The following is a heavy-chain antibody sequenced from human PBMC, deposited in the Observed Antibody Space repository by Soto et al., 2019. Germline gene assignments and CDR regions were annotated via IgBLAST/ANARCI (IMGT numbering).Heavy chain of an antibody. V-gene: IGHV1-46*03. CDR3: TRVDPGESSPFDY. J-gene: IGHJ4*02. CDR1: GYIFTSYH. Sequence: QVQLVQSGAEVKKPGASVKVSCKASGYIFTSYHIHWVRQAPGQGLEWMGLINPFDGSRIYVQSSQGRVTLTRDTSTSTVYMELSRLRSEDTAVYYCTRVDPGESSPFDYWGQGTLVTVSS. CDR2: INPFDGSR. D-gene: IGHD3-10*01.